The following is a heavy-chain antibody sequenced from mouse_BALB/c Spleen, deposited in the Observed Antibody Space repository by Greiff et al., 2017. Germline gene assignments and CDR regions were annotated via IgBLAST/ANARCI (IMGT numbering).Heavy chain of an antibody. Sequence: EVKLVESGTVLARPGASVKMSCKASGYSFTSYWMHWVKQRPGQGLEWIGAIYPGNSDTSYNQKFKGKAKLTAVTSASTAYMELSSLTNEDSAVYYCTRYDYDVGLAYWGQGTLVTVSA. CDR2: IYPGNSDT. CDR1: GYSFTSYW. J-gene: IGHJ3*01. D-gene: IGHD2-4*01. CDR3: TRYDYDVGLAY. V-gene: IGHV1-5*01.